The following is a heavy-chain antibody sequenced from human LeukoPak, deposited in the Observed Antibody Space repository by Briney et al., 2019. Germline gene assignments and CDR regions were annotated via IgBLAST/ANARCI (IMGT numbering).Heavy chain of an antibody. CDR1: GGSFSSYA. V-gene: IGHV1-69*05. Sequence: ASVKVSCKASGGSFSSYAISWVRQAPGQGLGWMGMIIPIFGTANYAQKFQGRGTITTDESTSTAYMELRSLRSEGTAVYYCARDQGYGSGSYDDYWGQGTLVTVSS. D-gene: IGHD3-10*01. J-gene: IGHJ4*02. CDR3: ARDQGYGSGSYDDY. CDR2: IIPIFGTA.